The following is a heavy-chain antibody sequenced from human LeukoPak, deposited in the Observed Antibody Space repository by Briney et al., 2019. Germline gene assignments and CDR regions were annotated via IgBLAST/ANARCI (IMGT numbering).Heavy chain of an antibody. CDR2: IYTSGST. Sequence: SETLSLTCTVSGGSISSGSFYWSWIRQPAGKGLEWIGRIYTSGSTNYNPSLKSRVTISLDTSKNQFSLKLSFVTAADTAVYYCAREEGTPFGTQYYAFDYWGQGILVTVSS. CDR1: GGSISSGSFY. V-gene: IGHV4-61*02. J-gene: IGHJ4*02. D-gene: IGHD1-14*01. CDR3: AREEGTPFGTQYYAFDY.